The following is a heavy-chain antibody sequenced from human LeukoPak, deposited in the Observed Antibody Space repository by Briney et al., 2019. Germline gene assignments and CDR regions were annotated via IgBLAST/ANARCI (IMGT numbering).Heavy chain of an antibody. J-gene: IGHJ4*02. CDR1: GGSISSSSYS. CDR2: IYYSGST. V-gene: IGHV4-39*01. Sequence: SSETLSLTCTGSGGSISSSSYSWGWIRQPPGKGLEWIGSIYYSGSTYYNPSLKSRVTISVDTSKNQFSLKLSSVTAAYTAVYYCARTTVTFFFDYWGQGTLVTVSS. D-gene: IGHD4-17*01. CDR3: ARTTVTFFFDY.